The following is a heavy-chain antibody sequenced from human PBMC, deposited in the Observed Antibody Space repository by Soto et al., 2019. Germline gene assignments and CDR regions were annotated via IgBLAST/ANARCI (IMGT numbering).Heavy chain of an antibody. CDR1: GFTFSGSA. CDR3: TRTSYGSGCPDRFDP. J-gene: IGHJ5*02. Sequence: EVQRVESGGGLVQPGGSVKLSCAASGFTFSGSAMHWVRQGSGKGLEWVGRIRSKANSYATAYAASVNGRVTISRDDSEHTAYLQVNSLNTEDTAVYYCTRTSYGSGCPDRFDPWGQGTLVTVSS. V-gene: IGHV3-73*01. D-gene: IGHD3-10*01. CDR2: IRSKANSYAT.